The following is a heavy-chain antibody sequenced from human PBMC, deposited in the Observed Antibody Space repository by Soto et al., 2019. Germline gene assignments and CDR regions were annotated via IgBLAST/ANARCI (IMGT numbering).Heavy chain of an antibody. Sequence: SETLSLTCTVSGGSISSGGYYWSWIRQHPGKGLEWIGYIYYSGSTYYNPSLKSRVTISVDTSKNQFSLKLSSVTAADTAVYYCARELNDDWAFAYWXQGTLVTVSS. J-gene: IGHJ4*02. CDR1: GGSISSGGYY. V-gene: IGHV4-31*03. D-gene: IGHD3-9*01. CDR3: ARELNDDWAFAY. CDR2: IYYSGST.